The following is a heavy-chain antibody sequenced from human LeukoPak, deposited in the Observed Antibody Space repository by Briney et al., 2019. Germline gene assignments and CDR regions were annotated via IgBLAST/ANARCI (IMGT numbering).Heavy chain of an antibody. CDR2: IYYSGST. D-gene: IGHD5-18*01. J-gene: IGHJ4*02. Sequence: SETLSLTCTVSGASVSSGSYYWSWIRQPPGRGLEWIGYIYYSGSTNYNPSLKSRVTISVDTSKNQFSLKLSSVTAADTAVYYCARGSRGYTYGWGQGTLVTVSS. CDR1: GASVSSGSYY. V-gene: IGHV4-61*01. CDR3: ARGSRGYTYG.